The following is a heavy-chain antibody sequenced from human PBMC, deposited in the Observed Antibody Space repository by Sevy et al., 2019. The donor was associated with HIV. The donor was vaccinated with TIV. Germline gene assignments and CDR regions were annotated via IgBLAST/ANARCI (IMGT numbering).Heavy chain of an antibody. CDR1: GFTFSSYG. D-gene: IGHD4-17*01. CDR2: IWYDGSNK. CDR3: ARDGPVTTGEFDYGMDV. J-gene: IGHJ6*02. V-gene: IGHV3-33*01. Sequence: GGSLRLSCAASGFTFSSYGMHWVRQAPGKGLEWVAVIWYDGSNKYYADSVKGRFTISRDNSKNTLYLQMNNLRAEDTAVYYCARDGPVTTGEFDYGMDVWGQGTTVTVSS.